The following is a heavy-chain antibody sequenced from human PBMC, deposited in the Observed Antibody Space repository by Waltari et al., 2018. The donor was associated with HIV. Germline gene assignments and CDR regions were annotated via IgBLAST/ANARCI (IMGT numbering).Heavy chain of an antibody. V-gene: IGHV3-30*04. CDR3: ARDRIGGSSGYYYSFCGY. Sequence: QVQLVESGGGVVQPGRSLRLSCAASGFTFSSYAMHWVRQAPGKGLEWVAVISYDGSNKYYADSVKGRFTISRDNSKNTLYLQMNSLRAEDTAVYYCARDRIGGSSGYYYSFCGYWGQGTLVTVSS. J-gene: IGHJ4*02. CDR1: GFTFSSYA. CDR2: ISYDGSNK. D-gene: IGHD3-22*01.